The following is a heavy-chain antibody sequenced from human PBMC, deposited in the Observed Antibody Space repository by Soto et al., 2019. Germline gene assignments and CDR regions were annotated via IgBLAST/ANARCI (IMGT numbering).Heavy chain of an antibody. J-gene: IGHJ4*02. V-gene: IGHV3-11*01. Sequence: GGSLRLSCAASGFTFSDYYMSWIRQAPGKGLEWVSYISSSGSTIYYADSVKGRFTISRDNAKNSLYLQMNSLRAEDTAVYYCARGIAAATRDSSGWPYFDYWGQGTLVTVSS. CDR3: ARGIAAATRDSSGWPYFDY. CDR2: ISSSGSTI. D-gene: IGHD6-13*01. CDR1: GFTFSDYY.